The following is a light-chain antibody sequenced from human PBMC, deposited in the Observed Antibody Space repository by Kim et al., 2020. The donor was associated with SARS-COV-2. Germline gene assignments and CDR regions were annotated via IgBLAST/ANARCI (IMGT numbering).Light chain of an antibody. CDR2: RDS. CDR1: NIGSKN. Sequence: SYELTQPLSVSVALGQTARITCGGNNIGSKNVHRHQQKSGQAPVLVIYRDSNRPPGIPERFSGSNSGNTATLTISRAQAGDEADYYCQVWDSSTWVFGGG. V-gene: IGLV3-9*01. CDR3: QVWDSSTWV. J-gene: IGLJ3*02.